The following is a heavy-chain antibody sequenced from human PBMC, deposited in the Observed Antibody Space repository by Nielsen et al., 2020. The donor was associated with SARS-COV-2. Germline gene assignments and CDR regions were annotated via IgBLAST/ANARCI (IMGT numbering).Heavy chain of an antibody. D-gene: IGHD3-3*01. CDR3: ARVFLAAAVTYGMDV. CDR1: GFTFTYYG. J-gene: IGHJ6*02. Sequence: GGSLRLSCEASGFTFTYYGMQWVRQAPGKGLEWVALIWYDGTYTFYADSVKGRFTISRDNSKNMLYLQMNGLRAEDTAVYYCARVFLAAAVTYGMDVWGQGTTVIVSS. V-gene: IGHV3-33*01. CDR2: IWYDGTYT.